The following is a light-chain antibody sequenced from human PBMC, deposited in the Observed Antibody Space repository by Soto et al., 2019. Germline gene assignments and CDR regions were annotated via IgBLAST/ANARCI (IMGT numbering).Light chain of an antibody. Sequence: QSVLTQPPSACGTPGQRVTISCSGSSTNIGSNTVNWYQQLPGAAPKLLIQSNNQRPSGVPDRFSGSQSGSSASLAISGLQSEDEADYYCAVWDDSLNGYVFGTGTKLTVL. J-gene: IGLJ1*01. CDR2: SNN. CDR1: STNIGSNT. CDR3: AVWDDSLNGYV. V-gene: IGLV1-44*01.